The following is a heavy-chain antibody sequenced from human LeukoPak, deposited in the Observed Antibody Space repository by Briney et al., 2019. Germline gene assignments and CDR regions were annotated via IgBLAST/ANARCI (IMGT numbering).Heavy chain of an antibody. D-gene: IGHD4-23*01. J-gene: IGHJ2*01. CDR1: GGSISGYY. V-gene: IGHV4-59*01. CDR2: IYYNGST. CDR3: ARIRRYDYDGFRPGWVYWYFDV. Sequence: SETLSLTCSVSGGSISGYYWSWIRQPPGKGLEWIGLIYYNGSTNYNPSLKSRITISVDTSKNQFSLKLNSVTAADTAIFYCARIRRYDYDGFRPGWVYWYFDVWGRGTLVTVSS.